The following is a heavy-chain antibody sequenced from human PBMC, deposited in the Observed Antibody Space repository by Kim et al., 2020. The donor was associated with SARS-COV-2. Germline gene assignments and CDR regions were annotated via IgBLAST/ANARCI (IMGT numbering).Heavy chain of an antibody. Sequence: ADSVKGRFTISRDNSKNTLYLQKNSLRAEDTAVYYCAGHLVVVTANWFDPWGQGTLVTVSS. V-gene: IGHV3-30*01. D-gene: IGHD2-21*02. CDR3: AGHLVVVTANWFDP. J-gene: IGHJ5*02.